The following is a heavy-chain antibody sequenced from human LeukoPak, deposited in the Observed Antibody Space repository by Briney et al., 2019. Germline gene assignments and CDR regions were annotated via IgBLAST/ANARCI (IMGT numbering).Heavy chain of an antibody. CDR1: GFTFSSYG. Sequence: GGSLRLSCAASGFTFSSYGMSWVRQAPGEGLEWVSTISSSGGSTYYADSVKGRFTISRDNSKNTLYLQMNSLRAEDTAVYYCAKSITGTRYYFDYWGQGTLVTVSS. D-gene: IGHD1-20*01. CDR3: AKSITGTRYYFDY. CDR2: ISSSGGST. J-gene: IGHJ4*02. V-gene: IGHV3-23*01.